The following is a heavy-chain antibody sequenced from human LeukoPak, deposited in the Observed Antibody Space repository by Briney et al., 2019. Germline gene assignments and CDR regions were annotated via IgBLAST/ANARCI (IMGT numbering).Heavy chain of an antibody. Sequence: GGSLRLSCAASGFAFSTYWMDWVRQAPGKGLEWVGNINQDGSVKHYVDSVRGRFTSSRDNARNSVYLQMSALRVEDTAVYYCVFWGQGSLVTASS. CDR1: GFAFSTYW. V-gene: IGHV3-7*01. CDR2: INQDGSVK. CDR3: VF. J-gene: IGHJ4*02.